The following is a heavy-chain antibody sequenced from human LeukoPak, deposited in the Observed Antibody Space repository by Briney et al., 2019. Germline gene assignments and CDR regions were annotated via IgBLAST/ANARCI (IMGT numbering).Heavy chain of an antibody. D-gene: IGHD3-3*01. J-gene: IGHJ4*02. CDR3: VKGSERSRPYYFDY. CDR1: GFTFSSYA. CDR2: IADSGGDT. V-gene: IGHV3-23*01. Sequence: PGGSLRLSCAASGFTFSSYAMSWVRQAPGKGLEWVSAIADSGGDTYHADSVKGRFTISRDNSKDTLYMQMNSLRAEDTAIYYCVKGSERSRPYYFDYWGQGTLVTVSS.